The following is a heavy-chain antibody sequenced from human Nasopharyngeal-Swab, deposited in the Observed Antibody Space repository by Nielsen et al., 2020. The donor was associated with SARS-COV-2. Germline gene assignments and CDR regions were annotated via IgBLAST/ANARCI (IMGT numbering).Heavy chain of an antibody. J-gene: IGHJ4*02. CDR3: ARGRDIVVVPAAGVAFDY. Sequence: WIRQPPGQGLEWIGEINHSGSTNYNPSLKSRVTISVDTSKNQFSLKMSSVTAADTAVYYCARGRDIVVVPAAGVAFDYWGQGTLATVSS. V-gene: IGHV4-34*01. D-gene: IGHD2-2*01. CDR2: INHSGST.